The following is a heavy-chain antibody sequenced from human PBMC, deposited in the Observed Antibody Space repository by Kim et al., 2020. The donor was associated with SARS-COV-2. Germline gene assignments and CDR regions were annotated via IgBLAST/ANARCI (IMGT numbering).Heavy chain of an antibody. D-gene: IGHD3-10*01. CDR2: IYTRGTNI. CDR3: ASVLVSTPVRS. V-gene: IGHV3-21*01. J-gene: IGHJ5*02. Sequence: GGSLRLSCEVSGFTVSSYGMNWVRQAPGKGLEWVTFIYTRGTNIYDAAAVSGRFIATSENTRNSLLLLNGNRTDENTAMYFGASVLVSTPVRSWGQGTLV. CDR1: GFTVSSYG.